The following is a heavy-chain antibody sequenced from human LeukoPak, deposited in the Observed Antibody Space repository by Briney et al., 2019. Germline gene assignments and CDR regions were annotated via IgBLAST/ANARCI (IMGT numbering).Heavy chain of an antibody. CDR3: ARVDPIVSGSYYFDY. D-gene: IGHD1-26*01. J-gene: IGHJ4*02. V-gene: IGHV4-59*01. CDR2: IYYSGST. CDR1: GGSISSYY. Sequence: PSETLSLTCTVSGGSISSYYWSWIRQPPGKGLEWIGYIYYSGSTNYNPSLKSRVTISVDTSKNQFSLKLSSVTAADTAVYCCARVDPIVSGSYYFDYWGQGTLVTVSS.